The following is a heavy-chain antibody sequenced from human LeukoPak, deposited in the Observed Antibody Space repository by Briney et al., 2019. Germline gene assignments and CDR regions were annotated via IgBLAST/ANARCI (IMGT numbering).Heavy chain of an antibody. CDR3: ARPSLMAGRNFAEFDY. D-gene: IGHD6-19*01. CDR1: GYSFTSYW. CDR2: IYPGDPDT. Sequence: GESLKVSCKGSGYSFTSYWIGWVRQMPGKGLEWMGIIYPGDPDTRYSPSFQGQVTISADKSISTAYLQWSSLKASDTAMYYCARPSLMAGRNFAEFDYWGQGTLVTVSS. V-gene: IGHV5-51*01. J-gene: IGHJ4*02.